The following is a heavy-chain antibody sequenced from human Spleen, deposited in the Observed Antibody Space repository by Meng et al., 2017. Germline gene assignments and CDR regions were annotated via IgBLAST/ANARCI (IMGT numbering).Heavy chain of an antibody. J-gene: IGHJ5*02. V-gene: IGHV4-4*02. CDR1: GGSISSSTW. CDR2: VSHSGTT. CDR3: ARHPPPKETNWFDP. Sequence: QVQLQQSGPGLVQPSGTLSLTCAVSGGSISSSTWWSWVRQPPGKGLEWIGEVSHSGTTRYNPSLKSRVTLSLDNSKNQFSLMLSSVTAADTAVYYCARHPPPKETNWFDPWGQGTLVTVSS.